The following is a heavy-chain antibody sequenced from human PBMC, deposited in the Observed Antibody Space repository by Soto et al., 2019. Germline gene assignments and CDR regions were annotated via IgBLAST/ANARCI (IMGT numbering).Heavy chain of an antibody. CDR3: AKGGRQWLVTSDFNY. D-gene: IGHD6-19*01. CDR2: VSHDGRNT. V-gene: IGHV3-30*18. Sequence: VQLVESGGGVVQPGRSLRLSCAASGFTFSDYAMHWVRQAPGKGLEWVAVVSHDGRNTHYADSVKGRFTISRDRSKNTVSLEMTSLIAEDTAVYYCAKGGRQWLVTSDFNYWGQGALVTVSS. CDR1: GFTFSDYA. J-gene: IGHJ4*02.